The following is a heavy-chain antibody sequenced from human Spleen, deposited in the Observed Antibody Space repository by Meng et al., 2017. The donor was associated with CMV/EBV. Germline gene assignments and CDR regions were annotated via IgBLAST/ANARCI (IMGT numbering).Heavy chain of an antibody. J-gene: IGHJ4*02. CDR3: ARALQLTPPNYYDTSGYYFDLDYFDY. CDR1: GYTFTGYY. Sequence: ASVKVSCKASGYTFTGYYIHWVRQAPGQGLEWMGWINPNSGGTTYSYKFQGRVTMTRDTSINTAYLDLSSLRSDDTAVYYCARALQLTPPNYYDTSGYYFDLDYFDYWGQGTLVTVSS. V-gene: IGHV1-2*02. D-gene: IGHD3-22*01. CDR2: INPNSGGT.